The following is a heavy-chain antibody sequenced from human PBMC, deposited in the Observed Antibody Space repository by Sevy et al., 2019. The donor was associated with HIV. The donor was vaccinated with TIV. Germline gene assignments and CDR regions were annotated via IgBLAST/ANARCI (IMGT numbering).Heavy chain of an antibody. CDR2: IYYSGST. CDR1: GGSISSGGYY. Sequence: SETLSLTCTVSGGSISSGGYYWSWIRQHPGKGLEWIGYIYYSGSTYYNPSLKSRVTISVDTSKNQFSLKLSSVTAADTVVYYCARDRRLVYYYYGMDVWGQGTTVTVSS. CDR3: ARDRRLVYYYYGMDV. J-gene: IGHJ6*02. V-gene: IGHV4-31*03.